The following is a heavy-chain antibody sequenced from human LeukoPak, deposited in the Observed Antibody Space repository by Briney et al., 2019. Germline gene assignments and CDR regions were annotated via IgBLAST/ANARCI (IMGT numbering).Heavy chain of an antibody. V-gene: IGHV3-15*01. J-gene: IGHJ4*02. Sequence: SGGSLRLSCAASGFTFSSHSMNWVRQAPGKGLEWVGRIKAKAHGGTIEYAAPVKGRFTISRDDSKNTLYLQMNSLKTEDTAVYYCTTDGVGVEGATYDNWGQGTLVSVSS. CDR3: TTDGVGVEGATYDN. CDR1: GFTFSSHS. CDR2: IKAKAHGGTI. D-gene: IGHD1-26*01.